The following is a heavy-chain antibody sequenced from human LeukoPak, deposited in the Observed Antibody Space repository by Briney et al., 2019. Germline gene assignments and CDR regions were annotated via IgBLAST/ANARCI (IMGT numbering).Heavy chain of an antibody. Sequence: PSETLSLTCTVSGGPISSYYWSWIRQPPGKGLEWIGYIYYSGSTNYNPSLRSRVTISVDTSKNQFSLKLSSVTAADTAVYYCARAEGGDFWSGRNWFDPWGQGTLVTVSS. J-gene: IGHJ5*02. CDR3: ARAEGGDFWSGRNWFDP. D-gene: IGHD3-3*01. V-gene: IGHV4-59*01. CDR2: IYYSGST. CDR1: GGPISSYY.